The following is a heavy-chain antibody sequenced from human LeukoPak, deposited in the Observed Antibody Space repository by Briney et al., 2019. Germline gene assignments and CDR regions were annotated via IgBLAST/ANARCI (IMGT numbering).Heavy chain of an antibody. Sequence: PSETLSLTCTVSGYSISSGYYWGWIRQPPGKGLEWIGSIYHSGRTYYNPSLKSRVTMSVDTSKNQFSLKLSSVTAADTAVYYCARDIGRRSTVTTYFDYWGQGTLVTVSS. D-gene: IGHD4-17*01. CDR2: IYHSGRT. CDR3: ARDIGRRSTVTTYFDY. V-gene: IGHV4-38-2*02. CDR1: GYSISSGYY. J-gene: IGHJ4*02.